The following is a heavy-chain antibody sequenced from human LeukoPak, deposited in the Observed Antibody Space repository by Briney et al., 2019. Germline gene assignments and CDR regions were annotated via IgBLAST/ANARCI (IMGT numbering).Heavy chain of an antibody. V-gene: IGHV1-18*01. Sequence: ASVKVSCKASGYTFTSYGISWVRQAPGQGLEWMGCISAYNGNTNYAQKLQGRVTMTTDTSTSTAYMELRSLRSDDTAVYYCARDLELLGIAALIYWGQGTLVTVSS. CDR1: GYTFTSYG. CDR2: ISAYNGNT. D-gene: IGHD6-6*01. J-gene: IGHJ4*02. CDR3: ARDLELLGIAALIY.